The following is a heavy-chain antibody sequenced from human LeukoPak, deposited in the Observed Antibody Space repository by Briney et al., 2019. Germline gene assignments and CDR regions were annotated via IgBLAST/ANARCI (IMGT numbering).Heavy chain of an antibody. Sequence: GGSLRLSCAASGFTFSSYSMNWVRQAPGKGLEWVSSISSSSSYIYYADSVKGRFTISRDNAKNSLYLQMNSLRAEDTAVYYCARGPDSNPSTSSLVVKKHLATYWYFDLWGRGTLVTVSS. J-gene: IGHJ2*01. D-gene: IGHD3-22*01. CDR2: ISSSSSYI. CDR3: ARGPDSNPSTSSLVVKKHLATYWYFDL. CDR1: GFTFSSYS. V-gene: IGHV3-21*01.